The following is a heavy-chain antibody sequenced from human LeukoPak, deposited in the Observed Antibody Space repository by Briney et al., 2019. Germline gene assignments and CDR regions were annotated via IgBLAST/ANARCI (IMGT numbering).Heavy chain of an antibody. J-gene: IGHJ4*02. V-gene: IGHV3-30*02. D-gene: IGHD3-22*01. CDR2: IQDDGATT. CDR1: GLTFSNFP. Sequence: PGGSLRLSCAASGLTFSNFPMHWVRQAPGKGLKWVALIQDDGATTNYVDSVRGRFTISRDNSKSTVYLQMNSLKPDDTAVYYCATQSITLVVVISPFDYWGQGTLVTVSS. CDR3: ATQSITLVVVISPFDY.